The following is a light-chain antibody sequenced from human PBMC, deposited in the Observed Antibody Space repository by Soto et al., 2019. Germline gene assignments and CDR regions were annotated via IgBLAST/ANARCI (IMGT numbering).Light chain of an antibody. CDR3: CSYAGSYTYV. V-gene: IGLV2-11*01. CDR1: SSDVGGFNY. J-gene: IGLJ1*01. CDR2: DVS. Sequence: QSVLTQPRSVSGSPGQSVTISCTGTSSDVGGFNYVSWYQQHPGKAPKLMIYDVSKWPSGVPDRFSGSKSGSTASLTISGLQAEDEADYYCCSYAGSYTYVFGTGTKLTVL.